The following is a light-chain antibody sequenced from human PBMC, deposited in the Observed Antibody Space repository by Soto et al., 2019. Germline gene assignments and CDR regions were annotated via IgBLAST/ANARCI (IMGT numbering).Light chain of an antibody. V-gene: IGKV1-5*01. Sequence: DIHVTQTPSTLSASVADTVTVTCRASQGVSGWLVGYQQKPGEAPKSLIYDASSLPCGVPSWFSGSGSGTKFILTIACLQPDDFVSYYCEQYESFSGTFGPGTKV. CDR1: QGVSGW. CDR2: DAS. J-gene: IGKJ1*01. CDR3: EQYESFSGT.